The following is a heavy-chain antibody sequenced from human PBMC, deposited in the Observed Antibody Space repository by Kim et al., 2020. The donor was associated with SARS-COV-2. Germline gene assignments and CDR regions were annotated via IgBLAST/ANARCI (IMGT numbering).Heavy chain of an antibody. J-gene: IGHJ6*02. V-gene: IGHV3-33*06. Sequence: GGSLRLSCAASGFTFSSYGMHWVRQAPGKGLEWVAVIWYDGSNKYYADSVKGRFTISRDNSKNTLYLQMNSLRAEDTAVYYCAENRDYYYYGMDVWGQGTSVTVSS. CDR3: AENRDYYYYGMDV. CDR1: GFTFSSYG. CDR2: IWYDGSNK.